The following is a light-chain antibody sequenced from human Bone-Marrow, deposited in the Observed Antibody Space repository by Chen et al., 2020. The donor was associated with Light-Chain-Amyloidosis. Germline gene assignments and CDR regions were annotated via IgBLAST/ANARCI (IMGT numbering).Light chain of an antibody. V-gene: IGLV3-21*02. CDR2: DDS. CDR1: NIGPTS. CDR3: QVWDRSSDRPV. Sequence: SYVLTQPSSVSVAPGPTATVACGGNNIGPTSVHWYQQTPGQAPLLVVYDDSDRPSGMPERLSGSNSGNTATLTISRVEAGDEADYYCQVWDRSSDRPVFGGGTKLTVL. J-gene: IGLJ3*02.